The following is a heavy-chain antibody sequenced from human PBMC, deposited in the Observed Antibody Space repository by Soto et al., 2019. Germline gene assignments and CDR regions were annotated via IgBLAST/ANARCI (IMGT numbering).Heavy chain of an antibody. J-gene: IGHJ6*02. V-gene: IGHV1-18*01. CDR3: ARDHDSRAMNV. D-gene: IGHD2-15*01. CDR1: GYTFDSHD. CDR2: TSGDSGKT. Sequence: QVQLVQSGAEVKKPGASLRVSCKAFGYTFDSHDICWVRQAPGQGLEWMGWTSGDSGKTNYAEKFQGRVTMTTDTATSASYLELRNLRSADTAVYYCARDHDSRAMNVWGQGTTVTVSS.